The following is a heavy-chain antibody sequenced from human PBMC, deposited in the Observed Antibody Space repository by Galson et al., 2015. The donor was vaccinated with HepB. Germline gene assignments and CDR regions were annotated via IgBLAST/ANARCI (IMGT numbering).Heavy chain of an antibody. Sequence: SLRLSCAASGFSLSAYNMNWVRQAPGKGLEWVSSISGSTYIYYKGSVQGRFTISRDTAENSVYLQMNSLRVEDTAVYYCARDSGSYDVLTGYSSYFDLWGPGTLVTVSS. CDR1: GFSLSAYN. V-gene: IGHV3-69-1*01. CDR3: ARDSGSYDVLTGYSSYFDL. J-gene: IGHJ4*02. CDR2: ISGSTYI. D-gene: IGHD3-9*01.